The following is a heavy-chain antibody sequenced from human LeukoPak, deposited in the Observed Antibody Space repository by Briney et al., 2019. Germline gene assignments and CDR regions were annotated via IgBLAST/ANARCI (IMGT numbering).Heavy chain of an antibody. CDR2: INHSGST. J-gene: IGHJ5*02. D-gene: IGHD2-8*01. Sequence: GSLRLSCAASGFNFANHAMSWIRQPPGKGLEWIGEINHSGSTNYNPSLKSRVTISVDTSKNQFSLKLSSVTAADTAVYYCARGVALMVYAYWFDPWGQGTLVTVSS. V-gene: IGHV4-34*01. CDR1: GFNFANHA. CDR3: ARGVALMVYAYWFDP.